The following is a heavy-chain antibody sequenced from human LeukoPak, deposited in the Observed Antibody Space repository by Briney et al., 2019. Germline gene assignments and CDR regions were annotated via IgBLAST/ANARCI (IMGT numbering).Heavy chain of an antibody. D-gene: IGHD5-18*01. V-gene: IGHV4-34*01. CDR2: INYSGTT. CDR3: ARGRYRYSLGYLDY. J-gene: IGHJ4*02. Sequence: SETLSLTCAVYGGSFSGYYWSWIRQPPGKGLNWIGQINYSGTTNYNPSLKSRVTISVDASKNQFSLKLSSVTAADTAVYYCARGRYRYSLGYLDYWGQGTLVTVSS. CDR1: GGSFSGYY.